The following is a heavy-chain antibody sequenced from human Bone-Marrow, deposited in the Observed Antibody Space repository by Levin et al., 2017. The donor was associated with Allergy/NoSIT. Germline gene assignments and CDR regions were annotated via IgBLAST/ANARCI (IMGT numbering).Heavy chain of an antibody. V-gene: IGHV2-5*02. CDR3: GAKFDY. J-gene: IGHJ4*02. CDR2: IFWDDDK. CDR1: GFSLNTDEVH. Sequence: SGPTLVKPTQTLTLTCTFSGFSLNTDEVHVGWIRQPPGKALEWPALIFWDDDKRYSPSLKSRLTITKDASKNQVVLTMTNMDPMDTATYYCGAKFDYWGQGILVTVSS.